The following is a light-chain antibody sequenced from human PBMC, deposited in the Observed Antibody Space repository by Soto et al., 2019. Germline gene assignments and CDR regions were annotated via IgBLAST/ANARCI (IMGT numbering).Light chain of an antibody. CDR3: LLAYSGARV. CDR1: TGAVTSGHY. Sequence: QTVVTQEPSLTVSPGRTVTLTCGPSTGAVTSGHYPYWFQQKPGQAPRTLIYDTNNKHSWTPARFSGSLLGGKAALTLSGAQPEDEADYYCLLAYSGARVFGGGTQLTVL. CDR2: DTN. V-gene: IGLV7-46*01. J-gene: IGLJ2*01.